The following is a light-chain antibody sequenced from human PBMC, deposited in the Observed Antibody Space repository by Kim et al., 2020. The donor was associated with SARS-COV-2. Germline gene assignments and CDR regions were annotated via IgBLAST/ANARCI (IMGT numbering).Light chain of an antibody. CDR1: NSDVGGYNY. CDR2: DVT. V-gene: IGLV2-14*03. J-gene: IGLJ2*01. Sequence: QSALTQPASVSGSPGQSITISCTGTNSDVGGYNYVSWYRQHPGKAPKLMIYDVTERPSGVSNRFSGSKSGNTASLTISGVQAEDEADYYCSSYTGSGTFAGIFGGGTQLTVL. CDR3: SSYTGSGTFAGI.